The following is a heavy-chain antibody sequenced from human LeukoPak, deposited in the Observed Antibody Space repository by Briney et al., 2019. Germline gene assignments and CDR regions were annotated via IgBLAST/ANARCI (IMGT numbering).Heavy chain of an antibody. CDR2: IRSTGGTT. V-gene: IGHV3-23*01. D-gene: IGHD6-13*01. J-gene: IGHJ4*02. CDR3: ARADRYGNTWYGRVDY. CDR1: GFTFSNYA. Sequence: PGGSLRLSCGASGFTFSNYAMSWVRQAPGKGLESVSDIRSTGGTTAYADSVKGRFTISRDNSRNTLYLQMNSLRAEDTAVYYCARADRYGNTWYGRVDYWGQGTLVTVSS.